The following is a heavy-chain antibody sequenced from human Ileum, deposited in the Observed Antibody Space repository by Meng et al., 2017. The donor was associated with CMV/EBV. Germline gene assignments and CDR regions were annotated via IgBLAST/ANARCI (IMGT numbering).Heavy chain of an antibody. Sequence: GESLKISCAASGFTFDDYGMSWVRQAPGKGLEWVSGINWNGGSTGYADSVKGRFTISRDNAKNSLYLQMNSLRAEDTALYYCARKSGAAAGRLPGNYYGMDVWGQGTMVTVSS. CDR2: INWNGGST. J-gene: IGHJ6*02. CDR1: GFTFDDYG. V-gene: IGHV3-20*04. D-gene: IGHD6-13*01. CDR3: ARKSGAAAGRLPGNYYGMDV.